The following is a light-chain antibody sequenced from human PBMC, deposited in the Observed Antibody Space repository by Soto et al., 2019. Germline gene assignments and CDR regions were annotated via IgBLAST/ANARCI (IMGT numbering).Light chain of an antibody. Sequence: DIPMTQSPSSLSASVGDRVTITCRASQDISNYLAWYQQKPGKVPKLLIYAASTLQSGVPSRFSGSGSGTDFTLTISSMQPEDVAIYYCQKYSGAPRLTFGGGTKVEIK. J-gene: IGKJ4*01. CDR3: QKYSGAPRLT. CDR2: AAS. CDR1: QDISNY. V-gene: IGKV1-27*01.